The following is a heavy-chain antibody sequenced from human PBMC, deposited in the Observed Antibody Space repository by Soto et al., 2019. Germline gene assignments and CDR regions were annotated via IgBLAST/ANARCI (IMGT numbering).Heavy chain of an antibody. Sequence: QVQLQESGPGLVKPSETLSLSCTVSGGSFSSYYCNWVRKSAGKGLGWIGRIYPTGSTTYNPSLKSRLTMSVDTSKNQFSLTLTSLTAADTAVYYCATGRSEIVPGAMDTWGQGTLVTVSS. J-gene: IGHJ5*02. V-gene: IGHV4-4*07. CDR1: GGSFSSYY. CDR2: IYPTGST. CDR3: ATGRSEIVPGAMDT. D-gene: IGHD2-2*01.